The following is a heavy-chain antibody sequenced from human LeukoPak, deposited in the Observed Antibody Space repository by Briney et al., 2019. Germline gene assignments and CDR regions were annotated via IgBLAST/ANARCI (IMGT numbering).Heavy chain of an antibody. D-gene: IGHD3-3*01. J-gene: IGHJ4*02. Sequence: GGSLRLSCAASGFTFSSYGMHWVRQAPGKGLEWVAFIRYDGSNKYYADSVKGRFTISRDNSKNTLYLQMNSLRAEDTAVYYCAKSLRDYDFWSGSTNYWGQGTLVTVSS. CDR3: AKSLRDYDFWSGSTNY. CDR2: IRYDGSNK. V-gene: IGHV3-30*02. CDR1: GFTFSSYG.